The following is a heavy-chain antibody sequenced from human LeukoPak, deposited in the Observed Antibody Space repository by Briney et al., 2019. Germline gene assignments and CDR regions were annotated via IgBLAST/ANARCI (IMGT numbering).Heavy chain of an antibody. J-gene: IGHJ4*02. D-gene: IGHD3-10*01. CDR2: IYYSGGT. V-gene: IGHV4-59*08. CDR3: ARRERGLLSPLGY. CDR1: GGSISSYY. Sequence: SETLSLTCTVSGGSISSYYWSWIRQPPGKGLEWIGYIYYSGGTYYNPSLKSRVTISVDTSKNQFSLKLSSVTTADTAVYYCARRERGLLSPLGYWGQGTLVTVSS.